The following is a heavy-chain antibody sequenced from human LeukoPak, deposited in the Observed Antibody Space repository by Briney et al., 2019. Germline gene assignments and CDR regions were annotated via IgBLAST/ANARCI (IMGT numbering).Heavy chain of an antibody. D-gene: IGHD3-22*01. V-gene: IGHV4-59*08. Sequence: PSETLPLTCTVSGGSISSYYWSWIRQPPGKGLEWIGYIYYSGSTNYNSSLKSRVTISLDTSKNQFSLKLSSVTAADTAVYYCARGDYYDSSGYYLYWGQGTLVTASS. CDR2: IYYSGST. J-gene: IGHJ4*02. CDR3: ARGDYYDSSGYYLY. CDR1: GGSISSYY.